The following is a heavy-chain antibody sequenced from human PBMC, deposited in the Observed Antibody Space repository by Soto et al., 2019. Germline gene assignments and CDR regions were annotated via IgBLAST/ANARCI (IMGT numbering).Heavy chain of an antibody. CDR3: GGRPRDFLDGSPGTFAF. CDR2: IFPGDSDT. J-gene: IGHJ4*02. Sequence: EVQLVQSGAEVKKPGESLRISCKGSGYSFTTQWIGWVRQMPGRGLEWMGIIFPGDSDTRYSPSFQGQVTISADKSISPALREGGPLKAPDPAIFYWGGRPRDFLDGSPGTFAFWGQGTLVPVPS. V-gene: IGHV5-51*01. CDR1: GYSFTTQW. D-gene: IGHD3-9*01.